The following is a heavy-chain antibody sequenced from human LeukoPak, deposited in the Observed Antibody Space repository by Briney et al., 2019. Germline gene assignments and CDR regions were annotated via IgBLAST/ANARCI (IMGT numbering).Heavy chain of an antibody. V-gene: IGHV1-69*04. D-gene: IGHD5-12*01. J-gene: IGHJ4*02. Sequence: ASVKVSCKASGGTFSSYAISWVRQAPGQGLEWMGRIIPILGIANYAQKFQGRVTITADKSTSTAYMELSSLRSEDTAVYYCARGGLRSTAYYFDYWGQGTLVTVSS. CDR2: IIPILGIA. CDR3: ARGGLRSTAYYFDY. CDR1: GGTFSSYA.